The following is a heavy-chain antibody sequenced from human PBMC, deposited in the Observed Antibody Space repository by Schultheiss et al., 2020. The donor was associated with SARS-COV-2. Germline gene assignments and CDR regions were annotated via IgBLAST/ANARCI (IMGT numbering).Heavy chain of an antibody. D-gene: IGHD1-7*01. CDR1: GGTFSAYA. CDR3: ARGRGGTIFY. J-gene: IGHJ4*02. V-gene: IGHV1-18*01. Sequence: ASVKVSCKASGGTFSAYAISWVRQAPGQGLEWMGWISAYNGNTNYAQKLQGRVTMTTDTSTSTAYMELRSLRSDDTAIYYCARGRGGTIFYWGQGTLVTVSS. CDR2: ISAYNGNT.